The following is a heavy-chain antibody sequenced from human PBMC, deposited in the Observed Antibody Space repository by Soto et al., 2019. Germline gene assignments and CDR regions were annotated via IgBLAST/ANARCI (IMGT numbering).Heavy chain of an antibody. Sequence: GASVKVSCKASGGTFSSYTISWVRQAPGQGLEWMGRIIPILGIANYAQKFQGRVTITADKSTSTAYMELSSLRSEDTAVYYCARTQYCSGGSCPIGDAFDIWGQGTMVTVSS. D-gene: IGHD2-15*01. CDR3: ARTQYCSGGSCPIGDAFDI. V-gene: IGHV1-69*02. CDR2: IIPILGIA. CDR1: GGTFSSYT. J-gene: IGHJ3*02.